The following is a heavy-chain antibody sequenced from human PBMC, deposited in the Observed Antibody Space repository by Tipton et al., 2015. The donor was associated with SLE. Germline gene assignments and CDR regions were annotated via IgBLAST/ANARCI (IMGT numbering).Heavy chain of an antibody. V-gene: IGHV5-51*01. Sequence: QLVQSGAQVKKPGESLKISCKGSGYSFTSYWIGWVRQMPGKGLEWMGIIYPADSHTTYSPSFQGQVTISADESISTAYLQWSSLKASDTAMYYCARDGLPELLYDFDGVGYLDYWGQGTLVTVSS. J-gene: IGHJ4*02. CDR1: GYSFTSYW. D-gene: IGHD3-22*01. CDR3: ARDGLPELLYDFDGVGYLDY. CDR2: IYPADSHT.